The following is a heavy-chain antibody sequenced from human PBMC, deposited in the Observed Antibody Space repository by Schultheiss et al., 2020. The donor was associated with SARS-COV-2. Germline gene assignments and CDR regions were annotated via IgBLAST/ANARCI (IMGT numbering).Heavy chain of an antibody. J-gene: IGHJ4*02. CDR1: GGSFSGDY. CDR3: ARGVGIWFGELSAPWFDY. CDR2: INHGEGT. D-gene: IGHD3-10*01. V-gene: IGHV4-34*01. Sequence: SETLSLTCAVYGGSFSGDYWSWIRQPPGKGLEWIGEINHGEGTNYNPSLKSRVTISVDTSKNQFSLKLSSVTAADTAVYYCARGVGIWFGELSAPWFDYWGQGTLVTVSS.